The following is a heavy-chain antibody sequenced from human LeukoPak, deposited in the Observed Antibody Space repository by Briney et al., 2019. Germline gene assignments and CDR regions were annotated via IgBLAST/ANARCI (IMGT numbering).Heavy chain of an antibody. V-gene: IGHV3-23*01. J-gene: IGHJ4*02. CDR3: AKDSGSFDY. CDR2: ISGSGGST. D-gene: IGHD1-26*01. Sequence: GGSLRLSCAPSGFTFSSYAVSGVRQAPGRGLEWVSAISGSGGSTYYADSVKGRFTISRDNSKNTLYLQMNSLRAEDTAVYYCAKDSGSFDYWGQGTLVTVSS. CDR1: GFTFSSYA.